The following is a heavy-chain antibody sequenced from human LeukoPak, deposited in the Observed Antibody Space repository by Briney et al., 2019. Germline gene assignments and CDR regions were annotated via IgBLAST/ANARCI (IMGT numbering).Heavy chain of an antibody. D-gene: IGHD4-23*01. CDR1: GFTFSSYG. Sequence: GGSLGLSCAASGFTFSSYGMHWVRQAPGKGLERVAVISYDGSNKYYADSVKGRFTIPRDNSKNTLYLQMNSLRAEDTAVHYCAKDQYGGNSDYYYGMDVWGQGTTVTVSS. J-gene: IGHJ6*02. CDR3: AKDQYGGNSDYYYGMDV. CDR2: ISYDGSNK. V-gene: IGHV3-30*18.